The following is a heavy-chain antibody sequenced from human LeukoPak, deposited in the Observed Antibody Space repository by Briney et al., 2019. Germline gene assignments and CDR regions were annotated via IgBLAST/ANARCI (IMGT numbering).Heavy chain of an antibody. D-gene: IGHD3-16*01. J-gene: IGHJ4*02. CDR2: IRDDGNNI. Sequence: QAGGSLTLSCAASGFTFDCCGMHWVRQAPGKGLEWVAFIRDDGNNIHYADSVKDRFTISRDNSKNTLYLQMNSLRVEDTAVYYCAKEGAPLGGRPDYWGQGTLVTVPS. CDR3: AKEGAPLGGRPDY. CDR1: GFTFDCCG. V-gene: IGHV3-30*02.